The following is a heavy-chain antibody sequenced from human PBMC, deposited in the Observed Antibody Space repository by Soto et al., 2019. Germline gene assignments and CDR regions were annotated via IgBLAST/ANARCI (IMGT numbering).Heavy chain of an antibody. D-gene: IGHD2-15*01. Sequence: PSETLSLTCTVSGGSISSYYWSWIRQPPWKGLEWIGYIYYSGSTNYNPSLKSRVTISVDTSKNQFSLKLSSVTAADTAVYYCARLGSDCSGGSCYSSYYYYYMDVWGKGTTVTVSS. J-gene: IGHJ6*03. CDR2: IYYSGST. CDR3: ARLGSDCSGGSCYSSYYYYYMDV. V-gene: IGHV4-59*08. CDR1: GGSISSYY.